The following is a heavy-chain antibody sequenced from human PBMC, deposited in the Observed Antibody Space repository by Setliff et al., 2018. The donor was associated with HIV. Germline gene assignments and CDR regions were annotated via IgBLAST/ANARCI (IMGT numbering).Heavy chain of an antibody. D-gene: IGHD3-22*01. CDR3: AGCGPNYDSSGYYYMDV. CDR1: GYTFTSYG. J-gene: IGHJ6*03. CDR2: ISAYNGNT. V-gene: IGHV1-18*01. Sequence: GASVKVSCKASGYTFTSYGISWVRQAPGQGLEWMGWISAYNGNTNYAQKLQGRVTMTTDTSTSTAYMELRSLRSDDTAVYYCAGCGPNYDSSGYYYMDVWGKGTTVTVSS.